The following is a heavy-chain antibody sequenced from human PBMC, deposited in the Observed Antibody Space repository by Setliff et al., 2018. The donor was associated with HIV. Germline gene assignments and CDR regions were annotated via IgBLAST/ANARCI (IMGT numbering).Heavy chain of an antibody. V-gene: IGHV3-48*01. D-gene: IGHD3-16*02. CDR2: ISGTSGTM. Sequence: PGGSLRLSCAASGFTFSTYSMNWVRQAPGKGLGWVSYISGTSGTMYYADSVKGRFTISRDNAKNSLFLQMNSLTAEDTAVYYCARDPRASYLSYYYYHYLDVWGKGTTVTVSS. J-gene: IGHJ6*03. CDR1: GFTFSTYS. CDR3: ARDPRASYLSYYYYHYLDV.